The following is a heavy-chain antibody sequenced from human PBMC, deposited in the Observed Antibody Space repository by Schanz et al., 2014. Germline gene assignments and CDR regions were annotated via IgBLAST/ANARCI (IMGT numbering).Heavy chain of an antibody. CDR3: AKGRFGELSAFDI. Sequence: EVQVVESGGGLAQPGGSLRLSCAASGFTLSNYAMSWVRQAPGKGLEWVSALSEGGGGTHYADSVRGRFTISSDSSKNTLYLQMNSLRAEDTAVYYCAKGRFGELSAFDIWGQGTMVTVSS. D-gene: IGHD3-10*01. J-gene: IGHJ3*02. V-gene: IGHV3-23*04. CDR1: GFTLSNYA. CDR2: LSEGGGGT.